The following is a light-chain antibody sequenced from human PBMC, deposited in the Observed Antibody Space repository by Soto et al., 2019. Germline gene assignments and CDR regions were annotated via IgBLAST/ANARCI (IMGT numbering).Light chain of an antibody. J-gene: IGKJ1*01. V-gene: IGKV3-15*01. CDR2: GAA. Sequence: EILMTQSPATLSMSPGERATVSCRASQHVSSNLAWYQQKPGQAPRLLIYGAATRATGIPARFSGRGSGTRFPLTISSLQSEDFAVYYCQQYDAWTWTFGQGTQVEIK. CDR3: QQYDAWTWT. CDR1: QHVSSN.